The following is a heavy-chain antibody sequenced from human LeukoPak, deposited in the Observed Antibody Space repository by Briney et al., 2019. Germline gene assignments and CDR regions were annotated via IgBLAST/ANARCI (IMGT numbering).Heavy chain of an antibody. CDR1: GFTFSSYS. D-gene: IGHD3-22*01. CDR2: ISGGSSTI. J-gene: IGHJ5*02. V-gene: IGHV3-48*04. CDR3: ARDSEMGGYYSDGSGHGWFDP. Sequence: GGSLRLSCAASGFTFSSYSMNWVRQAPGKGLEWVSYISGGSSTIYYADSVKGRFTISRDNADNSLYLQMNSLRAEDTAVYYCARDSEMGGYYSDGSGHGWFDPWGQGTLVTVSS.